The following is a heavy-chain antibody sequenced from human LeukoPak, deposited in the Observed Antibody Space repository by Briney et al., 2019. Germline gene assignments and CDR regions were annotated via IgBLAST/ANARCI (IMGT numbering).Heavy chain of an antibody. Sequence: ASVKVSCKASGYTFTSYAMHWVRRAPGQRLEWMGWINAGNGNTKYSQKFQGRVTITRDTSANTAYMELSSLRSEDTAVYYCARAQRIAVTTYFDYWGQGTLVTVSS. J-gene: IGHJ4*02. V-gene: IGHV1-3*01. CDR2: INAGNGNT. CDR1: GYTFTSYA. CDR3: ARAQRIAVTTYFDY. D-gene: IGHD4-17*01.